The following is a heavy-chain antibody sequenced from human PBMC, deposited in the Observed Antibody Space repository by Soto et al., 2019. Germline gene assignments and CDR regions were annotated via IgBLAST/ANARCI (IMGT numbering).Heavy chain of an antibody. CDR3: ARGGSSGWRYFDY. CDR2: IYYSGST. Sequence: PSETLSLTCTVSGGSISSSSYYWGWVRQPPGKGLEWIGSIYYSGSTYYNPSLKSRVTISVDTSKNQFSLKLSSVTAADTAVYYCARGGSSGWRYFDYWGQGTLVTVSS. CDR1: GGSISSSSYY. D-gene: IGHD6-19*01. J-gene: IGHJ4*02. V-gene: IGHV4-39*07.